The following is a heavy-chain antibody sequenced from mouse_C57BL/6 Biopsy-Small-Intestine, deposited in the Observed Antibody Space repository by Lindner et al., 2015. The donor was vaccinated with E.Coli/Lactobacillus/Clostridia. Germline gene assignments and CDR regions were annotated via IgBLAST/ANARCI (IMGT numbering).Heavy chain of an antibody. CDR3: ARKNLGINNAFDI. CDR1: GYTFTSYY. D-gene: IGHD4-1*01. Sequence: SVKVSCKASGYTFTSYYMHWVRQAPGQGLEWMGIINPSGGSTSYAQKFQGRVTMTRDTSTSTAYMELSSLRSEDTAVYYCARKNLGINNAFDIWGQGTMVTVSS. V-gene: IGHV1-64*01. CDR2: INPSGGST. J-gene: IGHJ3*01.